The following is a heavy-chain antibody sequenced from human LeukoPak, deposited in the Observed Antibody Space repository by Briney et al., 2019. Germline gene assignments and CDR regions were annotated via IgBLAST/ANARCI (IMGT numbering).Heavy chain of an antibody. CDR2: INPDNGVT. CDR1: GYTFTNFY. CDR3: ARSDSYTWFDP. V-gene: IGHV1-2*02. D-gene: IGHD2-15*01. J-gene: IGHJ5*02. Sequence: ASVKVSCKASGYTFTNFYIHWMRQAPGQGLEWMGWINPDNGVTAYAQKFQGRVTMTRDTSISAVYVELSRLRSDDTAVYYCARSDSYTWFDPWGQGTLVTVSS.